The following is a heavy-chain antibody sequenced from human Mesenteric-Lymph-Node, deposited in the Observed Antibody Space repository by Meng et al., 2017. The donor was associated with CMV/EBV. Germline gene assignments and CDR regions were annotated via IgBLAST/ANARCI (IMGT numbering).Heavy chain of an antibody. CDR3: ARHSRAGFDA. D-gene: IGHD2-2*01. Sequence: GPLRLSCTVSGASVSSISYFWGWIRQPPGKGLEWIGSTYYSGETFYNPSLKSRATMSVDTSKNQVSLQLTSVSAADTAVYYCARHSRAGFDAWGQGTLVTVSS. J-gene: IGHJ4*02. CDR2: TYYSGET. CDR1: GASVSSISYF. V-gene: IGHV4-39*01.